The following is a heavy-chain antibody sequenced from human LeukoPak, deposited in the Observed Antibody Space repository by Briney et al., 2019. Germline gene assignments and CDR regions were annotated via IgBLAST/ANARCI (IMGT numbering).Heavy chain of an antibody. CDR2: IYTSGST. J-gene: IGHJ5*02. D-gene: IGHD3-10*01. V-gene: IGHV4-4*07. CDR1: GGSISSYY. Sequence: PSETLSLTCTVSGGSISSYYWSWIRQPAGKGLEWIGRIYTSGSTNYNPSLKSRVTMSVDTSKNQFSLKLSSVTAADTAVYYCARAYYYGSGSYIWFDPWGQGTLVTVSS. CDR3: ARAYYYGSGSYIWFDP.